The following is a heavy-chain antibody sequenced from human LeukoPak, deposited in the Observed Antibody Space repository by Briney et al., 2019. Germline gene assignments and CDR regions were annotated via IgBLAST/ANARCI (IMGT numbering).Heavy chain of an antibody. Sequence: ASVKVSCKASGGTFSSYAISWVRQAPGQGLEWMGIINPSGGSTSYAQKFQGRVTMTRDTSTSTVYMELSSLRSEDTAVYYCARVSVTNYYGSGSYSDNDYWGQGTLVTVSS. J-gene: IGHJ4*02. CDR2: INPSGGST. D-gene: IGHD3-10*01. V-gene: IGHV1-46*01. CDR1: GGTFSSYA. CDR3: ARVSVTNYYGSGSYSDNDY.